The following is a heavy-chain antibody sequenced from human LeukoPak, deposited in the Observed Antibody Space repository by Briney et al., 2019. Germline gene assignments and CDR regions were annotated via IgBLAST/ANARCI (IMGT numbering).Heavy chain of an antibody. Sequence: GGSLRLSCSASGFSFSDYAMSWVRQAPGKGLEWVSAVSGGGGSTFYADSVKGRFIISRDNSKNTLYLQMNSLRAEDTAVYSCAKGLHEYGFLDYWGQGTLVTVSS. J-gene: IGHJ4*02. CDR3: AKGLHEYGFLDY. CDR2: VSGGGGST. V-gene: IGHV3-23*01. D-gene: IGHD4-17*01. CDR1: GFSFSDYA.